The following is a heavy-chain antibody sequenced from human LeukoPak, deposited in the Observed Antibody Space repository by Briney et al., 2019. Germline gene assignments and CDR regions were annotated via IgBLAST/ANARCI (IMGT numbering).Heavy chain of an antibody. V-gene: IGHV1-2*02. CDR2: INPKSDGT. Sequence: ASVKVSCKASGYIFTDYYMHWVRQAPGQGLEWMGWINPKSDGTKYAQNFQGRVTMTWDTFISTAYMEVSRLTSDDTAMFYCARDPPGTTAFDLWGQGTMVTVSS. D-gene: IGHD1-1*01. CDR3: ARDPPGTTAFDL. CDR1: GYIFTDYY. J-gene: IGHJ3*01.